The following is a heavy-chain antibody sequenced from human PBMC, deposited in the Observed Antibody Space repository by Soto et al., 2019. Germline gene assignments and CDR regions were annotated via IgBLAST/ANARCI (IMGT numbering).Heavy chain of an antibody. V-gene: IGHV3-23*01. D-gene: IGHD1-26*01. Sequence: GGSLRLSCAASGFTFSSYAMSWVRQAPGKGLEWVSAISGSGGSTYYADSVKGRFTISRDNSKNTLYLQMNSLRAEDTAVYYCAKEALPEPNDYYYYYMDVWGKGTTVTVSS. CDR2: ISGSGGST. CDR1: GFTFSSYA. J-gene: IGHJ6*03. CDR3: AKEALPEPNDYYYYYMDV.